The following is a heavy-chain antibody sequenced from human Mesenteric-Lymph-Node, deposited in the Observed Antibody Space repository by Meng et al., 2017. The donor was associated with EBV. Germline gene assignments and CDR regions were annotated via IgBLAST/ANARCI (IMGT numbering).Heavy chain of an antibody. CDR2: IIPIFGTA. Sequence: QVQLVQSGAEVKKPXSSVKVSCKASGGTFSSYAISWVRQAPGQGLEWMGGIIPIFGTANYAQKFQGRVTITADESTSTAYMELSSLRSEDTAVYYCAREMAYCSGGSCSPYNWFDPWGQGTLVTVSS. CDR3: AREMAYCSGGSCSPYNWFDP. CDR1: GGTFSSYA. D-gene: IGHD2-15*01. J-gene: IGHJ5*02. V-gene: IGHV1-69*01.